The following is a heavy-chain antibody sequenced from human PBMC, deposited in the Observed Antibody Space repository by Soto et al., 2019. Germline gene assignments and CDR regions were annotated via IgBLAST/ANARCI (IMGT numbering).Heavy chain of an antibody. CDR2: ISSSGSTI. Sequence: GGSLRLSCAASGFTFSDYYMSWIRQAPGKGLEWVSYISSSGSTIYYADSVKGRFTISRDNAKNSLYLQMNSLRAEDTAVYYCARWAVVVVAATNYYYGMDVWGQGTTVTVSS. V-gene: IGHV3-11*01. D-gene: IGHD2-15*01. CDR1: GFTFSDYY. CDR3: ARWAVVVVAATNYYYGMDV. J-gene: IGHJ6*02.